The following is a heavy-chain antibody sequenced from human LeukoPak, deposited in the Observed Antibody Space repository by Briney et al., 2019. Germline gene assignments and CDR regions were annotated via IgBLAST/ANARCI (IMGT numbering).Heavy chain of an antibody. CDR3: ARDLRRRVTAIGYGPNEYYYYMDV. V-gene: IGHV4-34*01. D-gene: IGHD2-21*02. CDR1: GGFFSGYY. Sequence: SETLSLTCAVYGGFFSGYYSSWIRQPPGKGREWIGEINHSGSTNYNPSLKSQVTISLDKSKNQFSLKPSSVTAADTAVYYCARDLRRRVTAIGYGPNEYYYYMDVWGKGTTVTISS. CDR2: INHSGST. J-gene: IGHJ6*03.